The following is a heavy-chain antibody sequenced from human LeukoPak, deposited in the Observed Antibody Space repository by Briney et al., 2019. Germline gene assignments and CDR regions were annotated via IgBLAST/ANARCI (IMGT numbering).Heavy chain of an antibody. CDR1: GGSISSYY. V-gene: IGHV4-59*01. J-gene: IGHJ4*02. CDR2: IYYSGST. D-gene: IGHD2-21*02. Sequence: PSETLSLTCTVSGGSISSYYWSWIRQPPGKGLEWIGYIYYSGSTNYNPSLKSRVTISVDTSKNQFSLKLSSVTAADTAVYYCASVPREAYCGGDCYPDYWGQGTLVTVSS. CDR3: ASVPREAYCGGDCYPDY.